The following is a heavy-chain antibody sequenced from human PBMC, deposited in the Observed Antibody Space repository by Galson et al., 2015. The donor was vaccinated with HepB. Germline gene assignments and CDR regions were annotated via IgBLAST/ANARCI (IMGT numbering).Heavy chain of an antibody. CDR3: ARVLGTVTNYFDY. CDR1: GFTFSSYW. Sequence: SLRLSCAASGFTFSSYWMSWVRQAPGKGLEWVANIKQDGSEKYYVDSVKGRFTISRDNAKNSLYLQMNSLRAEDTAVYYCARVLGTVTNYFDYWGQGTLVTVSS. D-gene: IGHD4-17*01. V-gene: IGHV3-7*03. J-gene: IGHJ4*02. CDR2: IKQDGSEK.